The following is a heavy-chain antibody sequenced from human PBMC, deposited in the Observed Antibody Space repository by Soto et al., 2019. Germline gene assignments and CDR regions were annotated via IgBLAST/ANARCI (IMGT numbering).Heavy chain of an antibody. CDR1: GFTFSGSA. D-gene: IGHD2-8*01. CDR2: IVVGSGKA. V-gene: IGHV1-58*01. CDR3: TVDTYGPDY. Sequence: QVQLVQSGPEVRKPGDSVTVSCKTSGFTFSGSAVQWVRQIRGQGLEWIGWIVVGSGKAKYAPKFQQRVTISRDKSTNTAYLEANSLRHGDTAIYYCTVDTYGPDYWGQGTLVTVSS. J-gene: IGHJ4*02.